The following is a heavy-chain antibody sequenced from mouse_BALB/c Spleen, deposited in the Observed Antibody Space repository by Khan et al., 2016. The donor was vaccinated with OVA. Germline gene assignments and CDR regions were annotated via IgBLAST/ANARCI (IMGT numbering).Heavy chain of an antibody. V-gene: IGHV5-6-4*01. J-gene: IGHJ3*01. CDR1: GFTFSSYT. CDR2: ITSGGSYT. CDR3: TASY. Sequence: EVELVVSGGDLVKPGGSLKLSCAASGFTFSSYTMSWVRQTPEKRLEWVATITSGGSYTYYPDSVKGRFTISRDNAKNTLYLQMSSLKSEDTAMYYCTASYWGQGTLVTVSA.